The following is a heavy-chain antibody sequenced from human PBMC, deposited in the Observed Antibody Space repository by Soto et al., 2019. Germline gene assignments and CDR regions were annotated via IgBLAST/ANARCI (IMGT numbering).Heavy chain of an antibody. Sequence: QVQLVQSGAEVKKPGASVKVSCKASGYTFTSYAMHWVRQAPGQRLEWMGWINAGNGNTKYSQKFQGRVTITRDTSASTAYMELSSLRSEDTAVXXXXXXRSGWYLRGGMDVWGQGTTVTVSS. CDR2: INAGNGNT. CDR3: XXXRSGWYLRGGMDV. J-gene: IGHJ6*02. V-gene: IGHV1-3*01. CDR1: GYTFTSYA. D-gene: IGHD6-19*01.